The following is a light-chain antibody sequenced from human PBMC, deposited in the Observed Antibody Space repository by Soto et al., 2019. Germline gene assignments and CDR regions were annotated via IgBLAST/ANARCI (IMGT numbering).Light chain of an antibody. V-gene: IGKV1-5*01. CDR1: QSISSW. CDR2: YAS. Sequence: DIQMTQSPSTLSASVGDRVTITCRASQSISSWLAWYQQKPGNDPKLLIFYASSWESGVPSRFSGSGSGTEFTLTISSLQPDDFATYYCQQYNSYSGTFGQGTKVEIK. J-gene: IGKJ1*01. CDR3: QQYNSYSGT.